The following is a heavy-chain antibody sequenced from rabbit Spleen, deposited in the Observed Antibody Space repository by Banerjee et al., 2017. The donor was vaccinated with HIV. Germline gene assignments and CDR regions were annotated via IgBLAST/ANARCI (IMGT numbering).Heavy chain of an antibody. CDR2: IYAAKGST. CDR1: GIDFTNYY. Sequence: QEQLVESGGGLVQPEGSLTLTCKASGIDFTNYYISWVRQAPGKGLEWIGIIYAAKGSTDYASWVNGRFTISRHNAQNTLYLQLDSLTAADTATYFCLRDQAGYAGYGPWYFNLWGQGTLVTVS. CDR3: LRDQAGYAGYGPWYFNL. J-gene: IGHJ4*01. D-gene: IGHD7-1*01. V-gene: IGHV1S47*01.